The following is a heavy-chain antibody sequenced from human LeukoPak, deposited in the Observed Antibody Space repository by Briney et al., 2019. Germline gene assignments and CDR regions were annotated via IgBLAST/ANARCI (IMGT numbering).Heavy chain of an antibody. Sequence: PGGSLRLSCAASGFTFSTYSMNWVRQAPGKGLEWVSYINSSSSTIYYADSVKGRFTISRDNAKNSLYLQMNSLRAEDTAVYYCARNPVGRDYWGQGTLVTVSS. CDR2: INSSSSTI. D-gene: IGHD1-14*01. V-gene: IGHV3-48*01. CDR1: GFTFSTYS. J-gene: IGHJ4*02. CDR3: ARNPVGRDY.